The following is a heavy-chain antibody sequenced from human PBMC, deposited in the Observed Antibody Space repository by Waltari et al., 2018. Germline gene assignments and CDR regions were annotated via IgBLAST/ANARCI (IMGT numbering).Heavy chain of an antibody. Sequence: QVQLQQWGAGLLKPSETLSLTCAVYGGSFSGYYWSWIRQPPGKGLEWIGEINHSGSTNYNPSLKSRVTISVDTSKNQFSLKLSSVTAADTAVYYCARGSTYCSGGSCYSWRSYYYYMDVWGKGTTVTVSS. CDR3: ARGSTYCSGGSCYSWRSYYYYMDV. V-gene: IGHV4-34*01. J-gene: IGHJ6*03. D-gene: IGHD2-15*01. CDR1: GGSFSGYY. CDR2: INHSGST.